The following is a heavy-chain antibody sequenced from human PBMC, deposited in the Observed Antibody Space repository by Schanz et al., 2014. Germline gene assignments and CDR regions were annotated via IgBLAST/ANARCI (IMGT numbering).Heavy chain of an antibody. CDR3: AREQIMAAAGLVDY. Sequence: VQLVESGGGLVQPGGSLRLSCAASGFIFSSYGMHWVRQAPGKGLEWVAVIWSDGSGKYYADSVKGRFTISRDNAKNSLYLQMNSLRAEDTAVYYCAREQIMAAAGLVDYWGHGTLVTVSS. CDR2: IWSDGSGK. J-gene: IGHJ4*01. V-gene: IGHV3-33*01. D-gene: IGHD6-13*01. CDR1: GFIFSSYG.